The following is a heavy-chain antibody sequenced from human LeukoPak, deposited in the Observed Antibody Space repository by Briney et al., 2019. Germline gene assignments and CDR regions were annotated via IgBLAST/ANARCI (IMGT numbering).Heavy chain of an antibody. Sequence: ASVKVSCKASGYTFTGYYMHWVRQAPGQGLEWMGRINPNSGGTNYAQKFQGRVTMTRDTSISTAYMELSRLRSDDTAVYYCARPTPQGGAFDYWGQGTLVTVSS. D-gene: IGHD1-26*01. V-gene: IGHV1-2*06. CDR3: ARPTPQGGAFDY. CDR2: INPNSGGT. J-gene: IGHJ4*02. CDR1: GYTFTGYY.